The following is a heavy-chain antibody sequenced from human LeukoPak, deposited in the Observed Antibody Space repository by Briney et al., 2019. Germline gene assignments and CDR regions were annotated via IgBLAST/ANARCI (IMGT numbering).Heavy chain of an antibody. CDR3: ARDGGYIAYYDFWSGPGGDY. CDR1: GYTFTRYG. J-gene: IGHJ4*02. V-gene: IGHV1-18*01. Sequence: ASVKVSCKASGYTFTRYGISWVRQAPGQGPEWMGWISGYNGHTNYAQKFQGRVTMTTDTSTSTAYMELRSLRSDDTAVYYCARDGGYIAYYDFWSGPGGDYWGQGTLVTVSS. D-gene: IGHD3-3*01. CDR2: ISGYNGHT.